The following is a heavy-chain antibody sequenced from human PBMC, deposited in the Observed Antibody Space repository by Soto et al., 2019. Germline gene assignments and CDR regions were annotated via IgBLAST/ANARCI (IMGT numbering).Heavy chain of an antibody. CDR2: IIPIFGTA. J-gene: IGHJ3*02. CDR1: GGTFSSYA. CDR3: ARASVRNGAFDI. V-gene: IGHV1-69*13. D-gene: IGHD2-8*01. Sequence: ASVKVSCKASGGTFSSYAISWVRQAPGQGLEWVGGIIPIFGTANYAQKFQGRVTITADESTSTAYMELSSLRSEDTAVYYCARASVRNGAFDIWGQGTMVTVSS.